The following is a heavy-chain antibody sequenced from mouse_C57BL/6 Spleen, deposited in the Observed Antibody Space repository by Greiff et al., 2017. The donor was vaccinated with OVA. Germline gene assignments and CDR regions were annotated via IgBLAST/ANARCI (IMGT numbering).Heavy chain of an antibody. CDR1: GYAFSSSW. CDR2: IYPGDGDT. CDR3: ASEGIYYGNYAWFAY. J-gene: IGHJ3*01. D-gene: IGHD2-1*01. Sequence: VQLQQSGPELVKPGASVKISCKASGYAFSSSWMNWVKQRPGKGLEWIGRIYPGDGDTNYNGKFKGKAKLTADTSSSTAYMQLSSLTYEDTAVYFCASEGIYYGNYAWFAYWGQGTLVTVSA. V-gene: IGHV1-82*01.